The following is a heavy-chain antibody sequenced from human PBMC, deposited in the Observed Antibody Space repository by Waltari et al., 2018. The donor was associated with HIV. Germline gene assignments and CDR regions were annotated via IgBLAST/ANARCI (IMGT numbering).Heavy chain of an antibody. V-gene: IGHV4-39*01. CDR3: ARFHYYGSGSYYYYFDY. Sequence: QLQLQESGPGLVKPSETLSLTCTVSGGSISSSSYYWGWICQPPGKGLEWIGNIYYSGSTYYNPSLKSRVTISVDTSKNQFSLKLSSVTAADTAVYYCARFHYYGSGSYYYYFDYWGQGTLVTVSS. J-gene: IGHJ4*02. CDR2: IYYSGST. CDR1: GGSISSSSYY. D-gene: IGHD3-10*01.